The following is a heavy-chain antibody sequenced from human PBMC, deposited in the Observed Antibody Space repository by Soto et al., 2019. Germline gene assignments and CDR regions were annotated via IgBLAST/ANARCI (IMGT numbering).Heavy chain of an antibody. Sequence: SETLSLTCTVSGGSNIRDGYYWSWIRQHPGKGLAWIAYISYSGSSYSNPSHKSRATISADTSKNQFSLRLTSVTAADTAVYFCPRATPACSADFWGQGTLVTVSS. D-gene: IGHD2-2*01. J-gene: IGHJ4*02. V-gene: IGHV4-31*03. CDR2: ISYSGSS. CDR3: PRATPACSADF. CDR1: GGSNIRDGYY.